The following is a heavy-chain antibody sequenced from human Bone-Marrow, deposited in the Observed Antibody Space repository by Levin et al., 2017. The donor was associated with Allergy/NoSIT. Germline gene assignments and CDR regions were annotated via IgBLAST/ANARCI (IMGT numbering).Heavy chain of an antibody. V-gene: IGHV3-11*01. D-gene: IGHD2-15*01. J-gene: IGHJ4*02. CDR2: ISGSGSTI. Sequence: GGSLRLSCATSGFVFSDYYMNWIRQAPGKGLEWISYISGSGSTIYDADSVKGRFTVSRDNAKNSLFLDMNSLRADDTAVYYCARDNGHCSGGSCFSPDFDYWGQGIQVTVSS. CDR1: GFVFSDYY. CDR3: ARDNGHCSGGSCFSPDFDY.